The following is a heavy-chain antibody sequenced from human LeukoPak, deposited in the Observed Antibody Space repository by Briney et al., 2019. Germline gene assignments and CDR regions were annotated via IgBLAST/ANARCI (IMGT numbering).Heavy chain of an antibody. D-gene: IGHD6-13*01. Sequence: PGGSLRLSCAASGFTFSSYSMNWVRQAPGKGLEWVSSISSSSSYIYYADSVKGRFTISRDNAKNSLYLQMNSLRAEDPAVYYCARDYSSPGNFDYWGQGTLVTVSS. CDR3: ARDYSSPGNFDY. CDR2: ISSSSSYI. V-gene: IGHV3-21*01. J-gene: IGHJ4*02. CDR1: GFTFSSYS.